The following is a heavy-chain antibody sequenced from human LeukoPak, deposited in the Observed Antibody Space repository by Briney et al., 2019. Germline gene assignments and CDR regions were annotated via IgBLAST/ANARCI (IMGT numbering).Heavy chain of an antibody. CDR2: ISYDGSNK. CDR3: AKDASRVVPAATY. J-gene: IGHJ4*02. Sequence: PGGSLRLSCAASGSTFSSYAMHWVRQAPGKGLEWVAVISYDGSNKYYADSVKGRFTISRDNSKNTLYLQMNSLRAEDTAVYYCAKDASRVVPAATYWGQGTLVTVSS. D-gene: IGHD2-2*01. V-gene: IGHV3-30-3*01. CDR1: GSTFSSYA.